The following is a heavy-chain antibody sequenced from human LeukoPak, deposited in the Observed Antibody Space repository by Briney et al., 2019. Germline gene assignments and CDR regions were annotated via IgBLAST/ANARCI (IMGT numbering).Heavy chain of an antibody. J-gene: IGHJ4*02. V-gene: IGHV3-7*03. CDR3: ARDQEQLNW. CDR2: IKHDGRET. D-gene: IGHD6-19*01. CDR1: GLTFSSYW. Sequence: PGGSLRPSCAASGLTFSSYWMSWVRQAPGRGLEWVANIKHDGRETYYADSVKGRFTISRDNAKNSLFLQMNSLRAEDTAVYYCARDQEQLNWWGQGTLVTVSS.